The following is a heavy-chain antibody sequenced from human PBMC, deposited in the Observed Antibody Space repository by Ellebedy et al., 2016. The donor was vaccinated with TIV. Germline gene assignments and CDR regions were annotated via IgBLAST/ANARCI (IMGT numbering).Heavy chain of an antibody. V-gene: IGHV3-7*01. CDR2: IKQDGSEK. CDR1: GFTFSSYW. CDR3: ASTYDFWSGYLSMDV. Sequence: GESLKISCAASGFTFSSYWMSWVRQAPGKGLEWVANIKQDGSEKYYVDSVKGRFTISRDNAKNSLYLQMNSLRAEDTAVYYCASTYDFWSGYLSMDVWGQGTTVTVSS. D-gene: IGHD3-3*01. J-gene: IGHJ6*02.